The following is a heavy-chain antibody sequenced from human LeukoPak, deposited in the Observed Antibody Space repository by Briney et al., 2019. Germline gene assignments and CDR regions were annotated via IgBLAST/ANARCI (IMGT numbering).Heavy chain of an antibody. V-gene: IGHV1-69*04. Sequence: ASVKVSCKVSGYTLTELSMHWVRQAPGQGLEWMGRIIPILGIANYAQKFQGRVTITADKSTSTAYMELSSLRSEDTAVYYCARGELGCFDYWGQGTLVTVSS. D-gene: IGHD1-26*01. CDR1: GYTLTELS. CDR3: ARGELGCFDY. J-gene: IGHJ4*02. CDR2: IIPILGIA.